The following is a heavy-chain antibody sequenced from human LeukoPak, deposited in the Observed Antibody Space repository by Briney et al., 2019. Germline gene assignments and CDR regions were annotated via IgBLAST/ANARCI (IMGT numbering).Heavy chain of an antibody. V-gene: IGHV3-30*02. Sequence: PGGSLRLSCAASGFTFSSYGMHWVRQAPGKGLEWVAFIRYDGSNKYYADSVKGRFTISRDNSKNTLYLQMNSLRAEDTAVYYCAKGHLGYCSSTSCYRGFDPWGQGTLVTVSS. D-gene: IGHD2-2*02. J-gene: IGHJ5*02. CDR2: IRYDGSNK. CDR3: AKGHLGYCSSTSCYRGFDP. CDR1: GFTFSSYG.